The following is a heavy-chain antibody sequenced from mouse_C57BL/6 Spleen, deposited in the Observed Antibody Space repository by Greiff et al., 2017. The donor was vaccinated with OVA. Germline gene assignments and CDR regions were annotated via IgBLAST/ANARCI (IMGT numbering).Heavy chain of an antibody. Sequence: EVQLVESGGGLVKPGGSLKLSCAASGFTFSDYGMHWVRQAPEKGLEWVAYISSGSSTIYYAATVKGRFTISRDNAKNTLFLQMTSLRSEDTAMYYSARNSYYSTSWFAYWGQGTLVTVSA. J-gene: IGHJ3*01. CDR3: ARNSYYSTSWFAY. CDR2: ISSGSSTI. D-gene: IGHD2-5*01. CDR1: GFTFSDYG. V-gene: IGHV5-17*01.